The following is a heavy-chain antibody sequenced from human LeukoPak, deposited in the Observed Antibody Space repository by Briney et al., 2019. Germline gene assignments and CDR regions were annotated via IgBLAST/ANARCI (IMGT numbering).Heavy chain of an antibody. CDR3: ATGLLGKGPGP. CDR2: FDPEDGET. D-gene: IGHD2-15*01. V-gene: IGHV1-24*01. Sequence: ASVKVSCKVSGYTLTELSMHRVRQAPGKGLEWMGGFDPEDGETIYPQKFQGRVTMTEDTSTDTAYMELSSLRSEDTAAYYCATGLLGKGPGPWGQGTLVAVSS. J-gene: IGHJ5*02. CDR1: GYTLTELS.